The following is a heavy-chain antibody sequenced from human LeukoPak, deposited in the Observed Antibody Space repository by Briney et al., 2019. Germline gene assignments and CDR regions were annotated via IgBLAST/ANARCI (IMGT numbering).Heavy chain of an antibody. J-gene: IGHJ4*02. V-gene: IGHV4-59*01. CDR1: GGSISSYY. D-gene: IGHD6-6*01. Sequence: SETLSLTCTVSGGSISSYYWSWLRQPPGKGLEWIGYIYYSGGTNYNPSLKSRVTISVDTSKNQFSLKLSSVTAADTAVYYCAREEGSARPIDYWGQGTLVTVSS. CDR3: AREEGSARPIDY. CDR2: IYYSGGT.